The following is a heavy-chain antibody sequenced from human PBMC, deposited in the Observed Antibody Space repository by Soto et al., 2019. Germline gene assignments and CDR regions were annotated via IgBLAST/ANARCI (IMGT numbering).Heavy chain of an antibody. CDR2: IYHSGST. Sequence: SETLSLTCAVSGGSISSGGYSWSWIRQPPGKGLEWIGYIYHSGSTYYNPSLKSRVTISVDRSKNQFSLKLSSVTAADTAVYYCARSQQLGGFRWFDPWGQGTLVTVS. CDR1: GGSISSGGYS. CDR3: ARSQQLGGFRWFDP. J-gene: IGHJ5*02. D-gene: IGHD6-6*01. V-gene: IGHV4-30-2*01.